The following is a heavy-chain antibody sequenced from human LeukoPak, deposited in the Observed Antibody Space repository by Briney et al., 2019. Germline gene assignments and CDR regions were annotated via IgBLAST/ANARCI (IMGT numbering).Heavy chain of an antibody. CDR1: GVSTTNGIYY. Sequence: PSETLSLTCIVSGVSTTNGIYYWAWIRQSPGKGLEWIGSVHNVGSTYYNLSLRSRVTMSIDPSKNQFSFRLSSVTAADTAVYYCARHAEYNSGWHFYLDHWGQGILVTVSS. V-gene: IGHV4-39*01. CDR3: ARHAEYNSGWHFYLDH. J-gene: IGHJ4*02. CDR2: VHNVGST. D-gene: IGHD6-19*01.